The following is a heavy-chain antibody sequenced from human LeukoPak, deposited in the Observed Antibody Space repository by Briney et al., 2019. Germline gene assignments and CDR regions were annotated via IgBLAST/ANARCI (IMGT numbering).Heavy chain of an antibody. D-gene: IGHD6-13*01. V-gene: IGHV3-33*01. Sequence: GRSLRLSCAASGFTFSSYGMHWVRQAPGKGLEWVAVIWYDGSNKYYADSVKGRFTISRDNSKNTLYLQMNSLRAEDTAVYYCARDPIGSSWSFFDYWGQGTLVTVSS. CDR1: GFTFSSYG. CDR3: ARDPIGSSWSFFDY. CDR2: IWYDGSNK. J-gene: IGHJ4*02.